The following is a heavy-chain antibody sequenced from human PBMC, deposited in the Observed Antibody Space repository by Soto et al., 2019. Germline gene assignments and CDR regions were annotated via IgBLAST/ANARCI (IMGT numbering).Heavy chain of an antibody. CDR3: ATSLGIVVVTAIRYFDY. Sequence: ASVKVSCKASGGTFSSYAISWVRQAPGQGLEWMGGIIPIFGSTNYAQKFQGRVTITADESTSTAYMELSSLRSEDTAVYYCATSLGIVVVTAIRYFDYWGQGSLVTGSS. CDR1: GGTFSSYA. V-gene: IGHV1-69*13. J-gene: IGHJ4*02. D-gene: IGHD2-21*02. CDR2: IIPIFGST.